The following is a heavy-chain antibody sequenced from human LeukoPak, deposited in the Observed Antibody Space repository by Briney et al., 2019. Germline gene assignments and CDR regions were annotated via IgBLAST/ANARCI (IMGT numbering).Heavy chain of an antibody. J-gene: IGHJ4*02. V-gene: IGHV4-61*08. CDR3: AVLQSHRPLDY. CDR1: GGSVSSNGYF. CDR2: IYNRGST. D-gene: IGHD2/OR15-2a*01. Sequence: SDTLSLICTVSGGSVSSNGYFWNCIRQPPGKGLEWIGYIYNRGSTNYNPSLKSRVTISVDTSNSQFPLKLTSVTAADTAVYFCAVLQSHRPLDYWGQGTLVTVSS.